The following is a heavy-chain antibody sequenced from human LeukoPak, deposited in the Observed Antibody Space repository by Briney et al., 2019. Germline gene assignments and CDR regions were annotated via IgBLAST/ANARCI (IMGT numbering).Heavy chain of an antibody. J-gene: IGHJ4*02. CDR3: AKDRSSSPEGAGYFDY. CDR2: IRYDGSSK. V-gene: IGHV3-30*02. D-gene: IGHD6-6*01. Sequence: GGSLRLSCAASGFTFSSYAMGWVRQAPGKGLEWVAFIRYDGSSKYYADSVKGRFTISRDNSKNTLYLQMNSLRAEDTAVYYCAKDRSSSPEGAGYFDYWGQGTLVTVSS. CDR1: GFTFSSYA.